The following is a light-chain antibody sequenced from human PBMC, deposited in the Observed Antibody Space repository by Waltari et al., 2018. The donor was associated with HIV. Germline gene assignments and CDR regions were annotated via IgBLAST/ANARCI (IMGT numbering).Light chain of an antibody. Sequence: EIVMTQSPATLSVSPGERVTLSCRASQSVGSNLAWYQQRPGQAPRLLIYGASTRATGIPARFRGSGSGTDFTLTISSLQAEDVAVYYCQQYYSTPWTFGQGTRVEIK. V-gene: IGKV3-15*01. CDR2: GAS. CDR1: QSVGSN. CDR3: QQYYSTPWT. J-gene: IGKJ1*01.